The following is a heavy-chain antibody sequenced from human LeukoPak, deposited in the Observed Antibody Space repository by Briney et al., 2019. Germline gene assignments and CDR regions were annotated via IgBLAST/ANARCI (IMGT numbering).Heavy chain of an antibody. V-gene: IGHV2-70*04. CDR3: ARMAPAAAGIDY. CDR1: GFSLSPSEMR. CDR2: IDWDDDK. Sequence: KESGPALVKPTQTLTLTCTFSGFSLSPSEMRVSWIRQPPGKALEWLARIDWDDDKFYSTSLKTRLTISKDTSKNQVVLTMTNMDPVDTATYYCARMAPAAAGIDYWGQGTLVTVSS. J-gene: IGHJ4*02. D-gene: IGHD6-13*01.